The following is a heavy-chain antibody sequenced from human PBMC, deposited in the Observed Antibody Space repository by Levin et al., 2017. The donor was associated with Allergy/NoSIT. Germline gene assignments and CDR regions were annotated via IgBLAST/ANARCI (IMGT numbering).Heavy chain of an antibody. V-gene: IGHV2-26*01. D-gene: IGHD6-6*01. CDR2: IFSNDET. Sequence: SGPTLVKPTETLTLTCTVSGFSLNNDRVSVSWIRQPPGKALEWLAHIFSNDETSYNTSLKSRLTISKDTAERQVVLTMRNMEPADTATYYCARSSSAPPSGFFDYWGQGTLVTVSS. CDR1: GFSLNNDRVS. J-gene: IGHJ4*02. CDR3: ARSSSAPPSGFFDY.